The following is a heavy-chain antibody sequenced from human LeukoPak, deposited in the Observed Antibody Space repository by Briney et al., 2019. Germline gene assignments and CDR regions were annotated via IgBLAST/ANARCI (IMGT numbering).Heavy chain of an antibody. D-gene: IGHD1-14*01. V-gene: IGHV3-23*01. CDR3: AKVLTGSQDY. CDR1: GFTFNSYA. J-gene: IGHJ4*02. CDR2: IGGGGENT. Sequence: GSLRLSCAASGFTFNSYAMSLVRQAPGKGLEWGSTIGGGGENTYSADSVKGRFTISRDNSKNTVYLHVKSLRAEDTAVYFCAKVLTGSQDYWGQGTLVTVSS.